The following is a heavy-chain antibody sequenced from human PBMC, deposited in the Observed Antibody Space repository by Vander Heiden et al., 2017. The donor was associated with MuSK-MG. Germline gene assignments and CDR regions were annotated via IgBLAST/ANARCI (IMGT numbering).Heavy chain of an antibody. J-gene: IGHJ4*02. CDR1: GGSISSGGYY. CDR3: ARGYDFWSGSYYFDY. CDR2: IYYSGST. D-gene: IGHD3-3*01. Sequence: QVQLQESGPGLVKPSQTLSLTCPVSGGSISSGGYYWSWIRQHPGKGLEWIGYIYYSGSTYYNPSLKSRVTISVDTSKNQFSLKLSSVTAADTAVYYCARGYDFWSGSYYFDYWGQGTLVTVSS. V-gene: IGHV4-31*03.